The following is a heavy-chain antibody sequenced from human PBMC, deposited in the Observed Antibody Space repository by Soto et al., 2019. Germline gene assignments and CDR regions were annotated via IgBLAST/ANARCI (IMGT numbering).Heavy chain of an antibody. J-gene: IGHJ4*02. CDR1: GFTFGNYA. CDR3: AKRTELEYCSGIPCPIDY. Sequence: GGSLRLSCAASGFTFGNYAMHWVRQAPGKGLEWLAITSYDGSKKYYADSVKGRFTISRDNSKNTLYLQMSSLRAEDTAVYFCAKRTELEYCSGIPCPIDYWGQGTLVTVSS. D-gene: IGHD2-15*01. CDR2: TSYDGSKK. V-gene: IGHV3-30*04.